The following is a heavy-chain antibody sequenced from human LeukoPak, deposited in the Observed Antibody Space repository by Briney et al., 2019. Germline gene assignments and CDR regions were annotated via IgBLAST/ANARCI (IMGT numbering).Heavy chain of an antibody. CDR2: MSAGGGST. Sequence: PGRSLRLSCAASGFTFSSFPMIWVRQAPRKGLEWVSAMSAGGGSTYYADSVKGRFTISRDNSKNTLYLQMNSLRVEDTAVYYCARDREMAAFDYWGQGTLVTVSS. J-gene: IGHJ4*02. CDR3: ARDREMAAFDY. CDR1: GFTFSSFP. V-gene: IGHV3-23*01. D-gene: IGHD5-24*01.